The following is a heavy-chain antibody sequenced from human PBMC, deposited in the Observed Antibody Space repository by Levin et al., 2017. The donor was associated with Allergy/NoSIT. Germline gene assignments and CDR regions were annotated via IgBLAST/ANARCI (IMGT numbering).Heavy chain of an antibody. CDR3: ARKGGIAVAGFDS. Sequence: PSETLSLTCAVSGGSISSRSSYWGWVRQPPGKGLEWIGNIFYSASTYYNPSLKSRATISVDTSKNQFSLKPTSVNDADTAVYYCARKGGIAVAGFDSWGLGTLVTVSS. D-gene: IGHD6-19*01. J-gene: IGHJ4*02. CDR2: IFYSAST. CDR1: GGSISSRSSY. V-gene: IGHV4-39*01.